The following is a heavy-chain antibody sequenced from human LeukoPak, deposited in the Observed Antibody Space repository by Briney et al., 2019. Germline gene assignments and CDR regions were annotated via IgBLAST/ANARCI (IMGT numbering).Heavy chain of an antibody. J-gene: IGHJ4*02. D-gene: IGHD3-9*01. CDR2: IYPGDSDT. Sequence: GGSLRLSCKGSGYSFTSYWIGWVRLMPGKGLEWMGIIYPGDSDTRYSPSFQGQVTISADKSISTAYLQWSSLKASDTAMYYCARHESRLRYFDWFLTRSFDYWGQGTLVTVSS. V-gene: IGHV5-51*01. CDR1: GYSFTSYW. CDR3: ARHESRLRYFDWFLTRSFDY.